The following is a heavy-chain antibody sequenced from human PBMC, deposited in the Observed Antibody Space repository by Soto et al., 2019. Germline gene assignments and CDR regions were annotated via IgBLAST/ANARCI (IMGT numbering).Heavy chain of an antibody. CDR1: GFTFSSLS. D-gene: IGHD3-10*01. Sequence: GGSLRLSCTASGFTFSSLSMSWVRQAPGKGLEWVSYISGSSTTIYNADSGKVRFTISREHAKKSLYMQMNSLRAEDTAVYYCAREPYYGSGHYFDYWGQGALVTVSS. J-gene: IGHJ4*02. CDR3: AREPYYGSGHYFDY. CDR2: ISGSSTTI. V-gene: IGHV3-48*01.